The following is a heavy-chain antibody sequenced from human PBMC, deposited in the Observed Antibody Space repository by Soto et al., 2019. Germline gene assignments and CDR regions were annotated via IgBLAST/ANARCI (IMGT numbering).Heavy chain of an antibody. J-gene: IGHJ4*02. Sequence: QVQLVESGGGVVQPGRSLRLSCAASGFTFSSYGMHWVRQAPGKGLEWVAVIWFDGSNKFYADSVKGRFTISRDNXXXXXSLQMNSLRDEDSAAYYCATTGPYWGQGTLVTVSS. V-gene: IGHV3-33*01. CDR2: IWFDGSNK. CDR3: ATTGPY. CDR1: GFTFSSYG.